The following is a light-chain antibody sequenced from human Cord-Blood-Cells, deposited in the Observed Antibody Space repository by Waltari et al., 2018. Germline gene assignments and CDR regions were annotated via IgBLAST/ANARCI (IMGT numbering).Light chain of an antibody. CDR2: GVS. J-gene: IGLJ1*01. CDR1: SSDVGGYNY. V-gene: IGLV2-14*01. Sequence: QSALTQPAPVSGSPGQSFTISCTGTSSDVGGYNYVSCYQQHPGKAPKLMIYGVSNRTSGVSNRFTGAKSGNTASLTISGLQAEDEADYYCSSYTSSSIFYVFGTGTKVTVL. CDR3: SSYTSSSIFYV.